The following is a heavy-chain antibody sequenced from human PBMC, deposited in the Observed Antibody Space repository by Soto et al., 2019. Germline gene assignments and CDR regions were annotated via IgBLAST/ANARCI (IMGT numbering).Heavy chain of an antibody. Sequence: QVQLVQSGAEVKKPGASVKVSCKASGYTFTSHDINWVRQATGQGLEWMGWMNPNSGNTGYAQKFQGRVTMTRNTSTSTAYLELNRLRSEDTAVYYSATSDYGVYARFDLSGQGTLVTVSS. CDR1: GYTFTSHD. V-gene: IGHV1-8*01. D-gene: IGHD4-17*01. CDR2: MNPNSGNT. J-gene: IGHJ4*02. CDR3: ATSDYGVYARFDL.